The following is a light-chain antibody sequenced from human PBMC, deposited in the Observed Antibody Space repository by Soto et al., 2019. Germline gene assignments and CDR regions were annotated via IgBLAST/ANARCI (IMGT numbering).Light chain of an antibody. CDR2: GAS. CDR1: QGISNTY. V-gene: IGKV3-20*01. J-gene: IGKJ1*01. Sequence: EIVLTQSADTLSLSPGERATLSCRASQGISNTYLAWYQQKPGQAPRLLIYGASFRATGIPDRFTGSGSGTDFTLTITRLEPEDFAVYYCQQFGGSSRTFGQGTKVAIK. CDR3: QQFGGSSRT.